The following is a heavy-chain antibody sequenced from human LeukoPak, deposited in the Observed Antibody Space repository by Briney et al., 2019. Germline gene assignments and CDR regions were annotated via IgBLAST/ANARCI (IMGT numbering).Heavy chain of an antibody. CDR3: VRGAYGDY. Sequence: ASVKVSCKASGYSLTSYGINWMRQAPGQGLEWLGWISTQTGNTDFAQKVQGRLTLTTDRSTNTVYMELRSLTSDDTAVYYCVRGAYGDYWGQGTMVTVSS. CDR1: GYSLTSYG. V-gene: IGHV1-18*01. J-gene: IGHJ4*02. CDR2: ISTQTGNT. D-gene: IGHD4-17*01.